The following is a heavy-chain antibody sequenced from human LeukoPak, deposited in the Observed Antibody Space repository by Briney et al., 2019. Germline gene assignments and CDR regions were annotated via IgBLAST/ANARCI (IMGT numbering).Heavy chain of an antibody. CDR3: ASLNSNIVVVPAAMGIWSNDASDI. CDR1: GGSFSGYY. V-gene: IGHV4-34*01. CDR2: INHSGST. Sequence: SETLSLTCAVYGGSFSGYYWSWIRQPPGKGLEWIGEINHSGSTNYNPSLKSRVTISVDTSKNQFSLKLSSVTAADTAVYYCASLNSNIVVVPAAMGIWSNDASDIWGQGTMVTVSS. D-gene: IGHD2-2*01. J-gene: IGHJ3*02.